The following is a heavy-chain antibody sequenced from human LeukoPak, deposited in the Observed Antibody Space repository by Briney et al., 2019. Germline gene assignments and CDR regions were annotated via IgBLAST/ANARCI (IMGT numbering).Heavy chain of an antibody. CDR3: ARGQYSSSWPGENYYYYYYGMDV. D-gene: IGHD6-13*01. CDR2: IIPIFGTA. J-gene: IGHJ6*02. V-gene: IGHV1-69*13. Sequence: SVKVSCKASGGTFSSYAISWVRQAPGQGLEWMGGIIPIFGTAHYAQKFQGRVTITADESTSTAYMELSSLRSEDTAVYYCARGQYSSSWPGENYYYYYYGMDVWGQGTTVSVSS. CDR1: GGTFSSYA.